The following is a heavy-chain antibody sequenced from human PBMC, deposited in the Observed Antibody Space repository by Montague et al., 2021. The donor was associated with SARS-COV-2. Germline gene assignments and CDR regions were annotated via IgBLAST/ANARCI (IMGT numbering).Heavy chain of an antibody. V-gene: IGHV4-39*01. CDR2: YSGST. CDR3: AKSAWHHWYFDI. J-gene: IGHJ2*01. Sequence: YSGSTYHHPSLKSRVSISVDTSKNQFSLKLSSMTAADTAVYYCAKSAWHHWYFDIWGSGNLVTVSS.